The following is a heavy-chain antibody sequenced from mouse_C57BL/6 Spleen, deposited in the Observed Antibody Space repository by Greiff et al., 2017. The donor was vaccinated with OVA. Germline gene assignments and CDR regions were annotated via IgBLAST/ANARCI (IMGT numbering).Heavy chain of an antibody. Sequence: QVHVKQSGAELVRPGASVTLSCKASGYTFTDYEMHWVKQTPVHGLEWIGAIDPETGGTAYNQKFKGKAILTADKSSSTAYMELRSLTSEDSAVYYCTRMAYYSYWGQGTTLTVSS. D-gene: IGHD2-12*01. CDR1: GYTFTDYE. V-gene: IGHV1-15*01. CDR3: TRMAYYSY. J-gene: IGHJ2*01. CDR2: IDPETGGT.